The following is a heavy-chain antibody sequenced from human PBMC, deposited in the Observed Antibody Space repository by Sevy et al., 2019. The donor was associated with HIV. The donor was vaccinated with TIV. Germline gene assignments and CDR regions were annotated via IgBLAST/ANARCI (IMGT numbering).Heavy chain of an antibody. D-gene: IGHD3-22*01. CDR2: ISSSSSTI. CDR1: GFTFSSYS. J-gene: IGHJ4*02. CDR3: ARDSHTGITMIPVVYFDY. V-gene: IGHV3-48*01. Sequence: GGSLKISCAASGFTFSSYSMNWVRQAPGQGLEWVSYISSSSSTIYYADSVKGRFTISRDNAKNSLYRQMNSLRAEDTAVYYCARDSHTGITMIPVVYFDYWGQGTLVTVSS.